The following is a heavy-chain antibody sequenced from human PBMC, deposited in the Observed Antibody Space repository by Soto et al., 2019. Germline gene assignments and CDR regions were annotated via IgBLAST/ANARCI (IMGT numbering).Heavy chain of an antibody. CDR1: GGSISSGGYS. CDR3: ARESRQQLALDY. D-gene: IGHD1-1*01. Sequence: SETLSLTCAVSGGSISSGGYSLSWIRQPPGKGLEWIGYIYHSGSTYYNPSLKSRFTVSRDNAKNSLFLQMNSLTAEDTGIYYCARESRQQLALDYWGQGILVTVSS. CDR2: IYHSGST. V-gene: IGHV4-30-2*01. J-gene: IGHJ4*02.